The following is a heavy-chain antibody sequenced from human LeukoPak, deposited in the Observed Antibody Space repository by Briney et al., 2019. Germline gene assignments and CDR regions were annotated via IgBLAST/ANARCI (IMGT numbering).Heavy chain of an antibody. CDR1: GFTFSSYG. CDR2: ISYDGSNK. Sequence: QPGRSLRLSCAASGFTFSSYGMHWVRQAPGKGLEWVAVISYDGSNKYYADSVKGRFTISRDNSKNTLYLQMNSLRAEDTAVYYCAKVIGPFDYWGQGTLVTVSS. CDR3: AKVIGPFDY. V-gene: IGHV3-30*18. J-gene: IGHJ4*02. D-gene: IGHD3-16*02.